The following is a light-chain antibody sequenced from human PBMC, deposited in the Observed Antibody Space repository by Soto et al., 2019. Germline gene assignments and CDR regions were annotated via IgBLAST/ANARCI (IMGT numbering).Light chain of an antibody. CDR3: QSYDSSLSGVV. J-gene: IGLJ2*01. V-gene: IGLV1-40*01. Sequence: QSVLTQPPSVSGAPGQRVTISCPGSSSNIGAGYDVHWYQQLPGTAPQLLIYGNSNRPSWVPYRFSGSKSCTSAALAITGRQAEDEADYYCQSYDSSLSGVVFGGGTKVTVL. CDR1: SSNIGAGYD. CDR2: GNS.